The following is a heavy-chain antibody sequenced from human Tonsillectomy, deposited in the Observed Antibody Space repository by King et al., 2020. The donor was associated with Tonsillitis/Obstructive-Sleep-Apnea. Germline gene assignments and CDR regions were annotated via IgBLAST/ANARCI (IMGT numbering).Heavy chain of an antibody. CDR3: ARDLRPYGINGVCYPFSY. CDR1: GFSFSDYA. D-gene: IGHD2-8*01. CDR2: IQYDGSTK. Sequence: VQLVESGGGVVQPGRSLRLSCAASGFSFSDYAVHWVRQAPGKGLEWVALIQYDGSTKYSNSVKGRFTISRDNSKNTLYLQMNSLRAEDTAVYYCARDLRPYGINGVCYPFSYWGQGTLVTVSS. J-gene: IGHJ4*02. V-gene: IGHV3-30*04.